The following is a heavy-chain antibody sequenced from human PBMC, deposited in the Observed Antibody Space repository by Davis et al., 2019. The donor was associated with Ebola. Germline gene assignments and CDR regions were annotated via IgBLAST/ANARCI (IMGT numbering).Heavy chain of an antibody. CDR3: ARDSLWSGPNYFDY. V-gene: IGHV3-21*01. CDR2: ISSSSSYI. CDR1: GFTFSSYS. Sequence: GESLKISCAASGFTFSSYSMNLVRQAPGKGLEWVSSISSSSSYIYYADSVKGRFTISRDNAKNSPYLQMNSLRAEDTAVYYCARDSLWSGPNYFDYWGQGTLVTVSS. J-gene: IGHJ4*02. D-gene: IGHD3-10*01.